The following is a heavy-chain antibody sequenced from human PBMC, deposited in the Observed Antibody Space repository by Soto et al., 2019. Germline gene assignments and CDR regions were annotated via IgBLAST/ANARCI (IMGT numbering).Heavy chain of an antibody. CDR1: GGTFSSYA. Sequence: VKVSCKESGGTFSSYAIAWVRQAPGQGLEWMGGIIPIFGIPNYAQKFQGRVAITADESTNTAYMELSSLRSDDTAVYYCAKAAQTRFNWNDLGNWFDPWGQGTLVTVSS. CDR2: IIPIFGIP. V-gene: IGHV1-69*13. D-gene: IGHD1-1*01. CDR3: AKAAQTRFNWNDLGNWFDP. J-gene: IGHJ5*02.